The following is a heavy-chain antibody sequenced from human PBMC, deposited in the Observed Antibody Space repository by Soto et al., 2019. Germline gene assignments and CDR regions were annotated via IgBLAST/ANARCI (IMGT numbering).Heavy chain of an antibody. J-gene: IGHJ5*02. D-gene: IGHD6-13*01. CDR2: ISSSSSYT. V-gene: IGHV3-11*06. CDR3: ASYVPDWQQLPPQAWFDP. Sequence: PGGSLRLSCAASGFTFSNYYMIWIRQAPGKGLEWVSYISSSSSYTNYADSVKGRFTISRDNAKNSLYLQMNSLRAEDTAVYYCASYVPDWQQLPPQAWFDPWGQGTLVTAPQ. CDR1: GFTFSNYY.